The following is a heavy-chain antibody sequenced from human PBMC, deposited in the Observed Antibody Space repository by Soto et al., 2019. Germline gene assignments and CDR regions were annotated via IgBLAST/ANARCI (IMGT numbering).Heavy chain of an antibody. CDR1: GGSFSGYY. V-gene: IGHV4-34*01. J-gene: IGHJ5*02. D-gene: IGHD6-25*01. CDR2: INHSGST. Sequence: SETLSLTCAVYGGSFSGYYWSWIRQPPGKGLEWIGEINHSGSTNYNPSLKSRVTISVDTSKNQFSLKLSSVTAADTAVYYCARERDRGTNWFDPWGQGTLVTVSS. CDR3: ARERDRGTNWFDP.